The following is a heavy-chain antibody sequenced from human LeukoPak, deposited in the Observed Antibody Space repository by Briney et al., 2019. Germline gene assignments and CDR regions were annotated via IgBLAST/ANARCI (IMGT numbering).Heavy chain of an antibody. CDR3: ARGSLDFDY. Sequence: SETLSLTCTVSGGSITNNNYYWDWIRQPPGKGLEWIGNLYYSGSAHYNPSLKSRVTISVDTSKNQFSLKLSSVTAADTAVYYCARGSLDFDYWGQGTLVTVSS. V-gene: IGHV4-39*07. J-gene: IGHJ4*02. CDR1: GGSITNNNYY. CDR2: LYYSGSA.